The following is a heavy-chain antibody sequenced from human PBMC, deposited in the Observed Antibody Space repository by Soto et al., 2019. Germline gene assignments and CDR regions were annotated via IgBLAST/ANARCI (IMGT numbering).Heavy chain of an antibody. J-gene: IGHJ4*02. CDR2: IMQDGSQK. V-gene: IGHV3-7*01. CDR3: MRDGSSGWHFDS. D-gene: IGHD6-19*01. CDR1: GFTFSTYW. Sequence: PGGSLRLSCEASGFTFSTYWMSWVRQAPGKGLEWVANIMQDGSQKYLVDSVKGRFTISRDNAKNSLYLQMNSLRAEDTAVYYCMRDGSSGWHFDSWGQGTLVTVSS.